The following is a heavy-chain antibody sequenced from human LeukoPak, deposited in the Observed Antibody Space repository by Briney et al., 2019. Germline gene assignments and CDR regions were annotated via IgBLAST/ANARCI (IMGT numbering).Heavy chain of an antibody. V-gene: IGHV1-18*01. CDR2: ISAYSGNT. CDR3: ARAYYDFWSGYSVDY. Sequence: ASVKVSCKASGYTFTSYGISWVRQAPGQGLEWMGWISAYSGNTNYAQKLQGRVTMTTDTSTSTAYMELRSLRSDDTAVYYCARAYYDFWSGYSVDYWGQGTLVTVSS. J-gene: IGHJ4*02. CDR1: GYTFTSYG. D-gene: IGHD3-3*01.